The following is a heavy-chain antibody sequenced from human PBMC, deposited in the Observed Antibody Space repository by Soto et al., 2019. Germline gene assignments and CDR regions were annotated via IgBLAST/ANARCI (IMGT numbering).Heavy chain of an antibody. V-gene: IGHV4-34*01. CDR1: GWSFSSYY. D-gene: IGHD6-6*01. CDR2: INHSGST. J-gene: IGHJ4*02. CDR3: ARTSRFDS. Sequence: SETLSLTCAVHGWSFSSYYWSWIRQPPGKGLEWIGEINHSGSTNYNPSLKSRVTISVDTSKSQFSLKLSTVTAADTAMYYCARTSRFDSWGQGTLVTVS.